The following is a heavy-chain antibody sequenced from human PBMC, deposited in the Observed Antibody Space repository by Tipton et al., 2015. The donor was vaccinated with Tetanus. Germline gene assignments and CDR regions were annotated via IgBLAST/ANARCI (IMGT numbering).Heavy chain of an antibody. V-gene: IGHV4-4*07. CDR1: GDSITNSY. CDR2: IYTSGST. J-gene: IGHJ6*02. CDR3: ACLPVGGRYYYYGMDV. D-gene: IGHD2-15*01. Sequence: TLSLTCTVSGDSITNSYWTWIRQPAGKGLEWIGRIYTSGSTNYNPSLKSRVTMSVDTSKNQFSLKLSSVTAADTAVYYCACLPVGGRYYYYGMDVWGQGTTVTVSS.